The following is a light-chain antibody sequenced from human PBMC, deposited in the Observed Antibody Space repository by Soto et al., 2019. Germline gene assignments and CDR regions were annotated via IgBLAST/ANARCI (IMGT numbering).Light chain of an antibody. CDR2: DAS. J-gene: IGKJ4*01. V-gene: IGKV1-5*01. CDR1: QSIRSW. Sequence: DIQMTQSPSSLSASVGDRVTITCRASQSIRSWLAWYQQKPGEAPKFLIYDASTLESGVPSRFSGSGSGTEFTLTISSLQPDDVATYYCQQYDDYPLTFGGGTKVELK. CDR3: QQYDDYPLT.